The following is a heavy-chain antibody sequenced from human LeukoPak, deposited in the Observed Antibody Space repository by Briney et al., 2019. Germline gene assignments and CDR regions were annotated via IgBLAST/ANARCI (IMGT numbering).Heavy chain of an antibody. CDR2: ISTSGSYI. J-gene: IGHJ4*02. CDR1: EFTFSGYS. CDR3: ARSLCSSTSCKPYYFDS. Sequence: TGGSLRLSCAASEFTFSGYSMNWVRQAPGKGLEWVSSISTSGSYIYYADSVKGRFTISRDNAKNSLYLQMNSLRAEDTAVYYCARSLCSSTSCKPYYFDSCGQGTLVTVSS. V-gene: IGHV3-21*01. D-gene: IGHD2-2*01.